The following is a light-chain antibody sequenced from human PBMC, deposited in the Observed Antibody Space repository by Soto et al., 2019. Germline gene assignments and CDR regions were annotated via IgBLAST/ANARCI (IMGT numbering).Light chain of an antibody. Sequence: QSALTQPASVSGSPGQSITISCTGTSSDVGGYNYVSWYQQHPGKAPKLMIYDVSNWPSGVSNRFSGSKSGNTASLTISGLQAEDEADYYCSSYTSSDWVFGTGTKLTVL. CDR2: DVS. J-gene: IGLJ1*01. CDR1: SSDVGGYNY. CDR3: SSYTSSDWV. V-gene: IGLV2-14*01.